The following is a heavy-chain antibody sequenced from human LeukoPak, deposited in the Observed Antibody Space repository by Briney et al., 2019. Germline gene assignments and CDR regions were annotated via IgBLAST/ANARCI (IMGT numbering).Heavy chain of an antibody. CDR2: INSDGSST. CDR3: ASIVVYCSSISCYDY. CDR1: GFTFSSYW. V-gene: IGHV3-74*01. D-gene: IGHD2-2*01. Sequence: GGSLRLSCAASGFTFSSYWMYWVRQAPGGGLVWVSRINSDGSSTSYAPSVKGRFTISRDKATNTLYLQMNNLRAEDTAVYYCASIVVYCSSISCYDYWGQGTLVTVSS. J-gene: IGHJ4*02.